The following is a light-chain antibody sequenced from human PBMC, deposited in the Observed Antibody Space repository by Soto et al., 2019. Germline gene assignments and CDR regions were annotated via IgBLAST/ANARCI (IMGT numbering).Light chain of an antibody. CDR3: QQSYSTPWT. V-gene: IGKV1-39*01. CDR2: AAS. J-gene: IGKJ1*01. CDR1: QSISSY. Sequence: DIRMTHSPSSLSASEGDRVTITCRASQSISSYLNWYQQKPGKAPKLLIYAASSLQSGVPSRFSGSGSGTDFTLTISSLQPEDFATYYCQQSYSTPWTFGQGTKVDIK.